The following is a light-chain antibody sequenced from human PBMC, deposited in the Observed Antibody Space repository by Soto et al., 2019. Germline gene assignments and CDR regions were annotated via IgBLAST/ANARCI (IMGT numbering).Light chain of an antibody. CDR1: QSVSSY. CDR3: QQRSNWPIT. V-gene: IGKV3-11*01. CDR2: DAS. J-gene: IGKJ5*01. Sequence: EIVLTQSPATLSLSPGERATLSCRASQSVSSYLAWYQQKPGQAPSLLIYDASNRATGIPARLSGSRSGTDFTLTISSLEPEDFAVYYCQQRSNWPITFGQGTRLEIK.